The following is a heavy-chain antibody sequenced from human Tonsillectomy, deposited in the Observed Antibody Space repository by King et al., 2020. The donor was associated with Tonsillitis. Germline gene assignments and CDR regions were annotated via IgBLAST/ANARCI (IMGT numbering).Heavy chain of an antibody. CDR2: ISFDGSRK. J-gene: IGHJ6*02. Sequence: VQLVESGGGVVQPGRSLRLSCAASGFTFSNYGMYWVRQAPGKGLEWVAVISFDGSRKYYADSVKGRFTISRDNSKNTLYLQMNSLRVEDTAVYYCANPHFEDRGGDLHWDYYYDVDVWGQGTTVSVSS. V-gene: IGHV3-30*18. CDR3: ANPHFEDRGGDLHWDYYYDVDV. CDR1: GFTFSNYG. D-gene: IGHD2-21*02.